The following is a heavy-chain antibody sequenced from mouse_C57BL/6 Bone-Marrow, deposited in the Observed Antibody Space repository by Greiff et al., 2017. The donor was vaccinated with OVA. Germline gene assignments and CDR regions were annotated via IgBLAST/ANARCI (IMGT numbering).Heavy chain of an antibody. D-gene: IGHD1-1*01. CDR3: ERQDYYCNSLDY. V-gene: IGHV1-19*01. Sequence: EVQLQQSGPVLVKPGASVKMSCKASGYTFTDYYMNWVKQSHGKSLEWIGVINPYNGGTSYNQKFKGKATLTVDKSSSTAYMELNRLTSEDAAVYYYERQDYYCNSLDYWGQGTTLTVSS. CDR1: GYTFTDYY. CDR2: INPYNGGT. J-gene: IGHJ2*01.